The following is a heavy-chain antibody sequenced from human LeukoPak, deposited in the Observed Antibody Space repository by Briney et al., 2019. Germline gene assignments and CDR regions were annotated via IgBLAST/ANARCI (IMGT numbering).Heavy chain of an antibody. CDR1: DGSINTISDY. D-gene: IGHD6-19*01. CDR2: VYYTGST. V-gene: IGHV4-39*07. Sequence: SETLSLTCSVSDGSINTISDYWGWVRQPPGKGLEWIGSVYYTGSTYYNAPFKSRVTISIDTSKNQFSLSLSAVTAADTAMYYCAREDAVSSADAFDLWGQGTMVTVS. J-gene: IGHJ3*01. CDR3: AREDAVSSADAFDL.